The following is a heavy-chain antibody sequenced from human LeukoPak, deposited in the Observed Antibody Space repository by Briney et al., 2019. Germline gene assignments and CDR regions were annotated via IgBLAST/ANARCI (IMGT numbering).Heavy chain of an antibody. Sequence: SETLSLTCAVYGGSFSGYYWSWIRQPPGKGLEWIGEINHSGSTHYNPSLKSRVTISVDTSKNQFSLKLSSVTAADTAVYYCASGVDQPLLDYWGQGTLVTVSS. V-gene: IGHV4-34*01. CDR1: GGSFSGYY. CDR3: ASGVDQPLLDY. J-gene: IGHJ4*02. CDR2: INHSGST.